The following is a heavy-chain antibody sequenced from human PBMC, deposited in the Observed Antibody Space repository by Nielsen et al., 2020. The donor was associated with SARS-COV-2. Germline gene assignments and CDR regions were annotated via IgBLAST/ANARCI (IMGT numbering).Heavy chain of an antibody. Sequence: ASVKVSCKASGYTFTSNDITWVRQAPGQGLEWMGWTSTYNALTSYAQKFQGRLSLTTDTSTNTAYMDLRSLRSDDTAVYYCVKDAGWQHLGYFDYWGQGTLVTVS. CDR2: TSTYNALT. CDR1: GYTFTSND. D-gene: IGHD6-13*01. J-gene: IGHJ4*02. CDR3: VKDAGWQHLGYFDY. V-gene: IGHV1-18*04.